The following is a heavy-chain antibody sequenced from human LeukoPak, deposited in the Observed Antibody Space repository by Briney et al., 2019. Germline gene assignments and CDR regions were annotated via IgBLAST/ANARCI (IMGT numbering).Heavy chain of an antibody. V-gene: IGHV3-21*01. CDR3: ARVIVGGCSGGSCYSYYYYGMDV. CDR1: GFTFSSYS. J-gene: IGHJ6*02. Sequence: GGSLRLSCAASGFTFSSYSMHWVRQAPGKGLEWVSSISSSSSYIYYADSVKGRFTISRDNAKNSLYLQMNSLRAEDTAVYYCARVIVGGCSGGSCYSYYYYGMDVWGQGTTVTVSS. D-gene: IGHD2-15*01. CDR2: ISSSSSYI.